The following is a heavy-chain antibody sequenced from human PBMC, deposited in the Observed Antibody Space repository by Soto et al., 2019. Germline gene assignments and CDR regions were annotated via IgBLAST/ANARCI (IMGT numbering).Heavy chain of an antibody. D-gene: IGHD6-13*01. V-gene: IGHV1-3*04. CDR2: INTGNGNT. Sequence: QVQLVQSGAELKKPGASVKVSCKASGYTFTRYAMHWVRQAPGQRLEWMGWINTGNGNTKYSQKFQGRVTITRDTSASTAYMELSSLRSEDTAVYYCAKGIAAAGIPLDVFDIWGQGTLVTVSS. J-gene: IGHJ3*02. CDR1: GYTFTRYA. CDR3: AKGIAAAGIPLDVFDI.